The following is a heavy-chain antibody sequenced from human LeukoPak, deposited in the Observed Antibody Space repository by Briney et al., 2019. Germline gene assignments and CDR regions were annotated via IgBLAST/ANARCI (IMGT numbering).Heavy chain of an antibody. J-gene: IGHJ4*02. CDR3: ARFAHCGGACYYFDS. D-gene: IGHD2-21*01. CDR1: GFGFSSYG. V-gene: IGHV3-7*01. Sequence: GGSLRLSCAASGFGFSSYGMHWVRQDPGKGLEWVANIKQDGSEKYYVDSVKGRFTISRDNAKSSLHLQMNSLKVEDTAVYYCARFAHCGGACYYFDSWGQGTLVTVSS. CDR2: IKQDGSEK.